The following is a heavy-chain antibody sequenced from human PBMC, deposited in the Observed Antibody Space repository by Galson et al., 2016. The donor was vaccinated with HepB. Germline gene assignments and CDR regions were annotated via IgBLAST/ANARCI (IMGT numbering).Heavy chain of an antibody. CDR1: GVIFSRYA. CDR2: ISYDGNYK. Sequence: SLRLSCAASGVIFSRYAMHWVRQAPGKGLEWMAIISYDGNYKYYADSVKGRFTISRDNSKNMVYLQMNSLRGEDTAVYSCAKDLRGSFYAMDVWGQGTTVTVSS. CDR3: AKDLRGSFYAMDV. J-gene: IGHJ6*02. D-gene: IGHD2-15*01. V-gene: IGHV3-30*18.